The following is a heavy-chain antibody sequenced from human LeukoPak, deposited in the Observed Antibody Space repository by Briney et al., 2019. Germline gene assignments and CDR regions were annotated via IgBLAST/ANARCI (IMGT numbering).Heavy chain of an antibody. CDR3: ARGPNSNWSGLDF. V-gene: IGHV3-74*01. Sequence: LGGSLRLSCAASGFTFISYWMHWVRQAPGKGLVWVSRISGDGSSTSYADSVWGRFTISRDNAKNTLYLQVNNLRAEDTAVYYCARGPNSNWSGLDFWGQGTLLTVSS. D-gene: IGHD6-6*01. CDR1: GFTFISYW. J-gene: IGHJ4*02. CDR2: ISGDGSST.